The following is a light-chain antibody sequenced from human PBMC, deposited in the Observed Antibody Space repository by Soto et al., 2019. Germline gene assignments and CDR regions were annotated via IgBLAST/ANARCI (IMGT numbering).Light chain of an antibody. J-gene: IGKJ4*01. CDR2: SAS. CDR3: QQYGNSPPTT. V-gene: IGKV3-20*01. CDR1: QIVSSTY. Sequence: EIVLTQSPGTLSLSPGERATVSCRASQIVSSTYLAWYQQKPGQAPRLLIHSASSRATGIPDRXSGSXSGXXXXXXXXXXXPEDFAVYYCQQYGNSPPTTFGGGTKVEIX.